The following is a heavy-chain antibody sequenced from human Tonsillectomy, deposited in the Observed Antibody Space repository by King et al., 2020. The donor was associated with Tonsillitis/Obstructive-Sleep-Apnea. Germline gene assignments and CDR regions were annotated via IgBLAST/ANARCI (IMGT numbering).Heavy chain of an antibody. J-gene: IGHJ6*03. V-gene: IGHV4-39*01. CDR3: ALTTVTTGTYYYYYYYMDV. D-gene: IGHD4-17*01. CDR2: IYYSGST. Sequence: LQLQESGPGLVKPSETLSLTCTVSVGSISSSSYYWCWIRQPPGKGLECIGRIYYSGSTYYNPSLKSRVTISVDTSKNQFSLKLSSVTAADTAVYYCALTTVTTGTYYYYYYYMDVWGKGTTVTVSS. CDR1: VGSISSSSYY.